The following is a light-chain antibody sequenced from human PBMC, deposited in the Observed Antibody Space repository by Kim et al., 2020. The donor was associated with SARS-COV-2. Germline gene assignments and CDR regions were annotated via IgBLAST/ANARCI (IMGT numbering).Light chain of an antibody. J-gene: IGKJ1*01. Sequence: EVVLTQSPGTMSLSPGERATLSCRASQSLTSSQLAWYQQKPGQAPRLLIYGASNRATGIPDRFSGRGSGTEFTLTISGLEPEDFAVYYCQQHGQTFGQGTKLEI. CDR3: QQHGQT. CDR2: GAS. V-gene: IGKV3-20*01. CDR1: QSLTSSQ.